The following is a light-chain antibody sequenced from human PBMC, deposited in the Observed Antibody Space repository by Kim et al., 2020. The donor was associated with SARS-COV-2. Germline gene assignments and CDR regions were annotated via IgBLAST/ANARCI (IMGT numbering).Light chain of an antibody. V-gene: IGKV1-39*01. CDR3: QQGYSTLFT. CDR1: QSISTS. Sequence: DIQMTQSPSSLSASVGDRVTITCRASQSISTSLNWYQKKSGTAPKLLIYAASTLQSGVPSRFSGSGSGTEFTLTINNLQAEDFAIYYCQQGYSTLFTFGGGTKVDIK. J-gene: IGKJ4*01. CDR2: AAS.